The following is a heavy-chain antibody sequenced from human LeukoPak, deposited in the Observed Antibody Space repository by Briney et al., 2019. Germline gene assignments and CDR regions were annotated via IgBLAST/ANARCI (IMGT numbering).Heavy chain of an antibody. Sequence: ASVKVSCKASGYTFTSYDINWVRQATGQGLEWMGWMNPNSGNTGYAQKFQGRVTITRNTSISTAYMELSRLRSDDTAVYYCARSGGWELLFDYWGQGTLVTVSS. J-gene: IGHJ4*02. D-gene: IGHD1-26*01. CDR2: MNPNSGNT. V-gene: IGHV1-8*03. CDR3: ARSGGWELLFDY. CDR1: GYTFTSYD.